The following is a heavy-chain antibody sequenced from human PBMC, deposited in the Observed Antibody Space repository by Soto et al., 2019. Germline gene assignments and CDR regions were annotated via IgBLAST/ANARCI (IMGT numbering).Heavy chain of an antibody. CDR1: GLIISDNY. CDR3: ARVLMVGALGPLDY. V-gene: IGHV3-53*02. J-gene: IGHJ4*02. D-gene: IGHD2-15*01. CDR2: IYSSGTT. Sequence: EVQLVETGGGLIQPGGSLRLSCAASGLIISDNYMTWVRQAPGKGLEWVSNIYSSGTTYYADSVKGRFTISRDNSKNTLYLQMNRLRAEDTAVYYCARVLMVGALGPLDYWGQGTLVTVSS.